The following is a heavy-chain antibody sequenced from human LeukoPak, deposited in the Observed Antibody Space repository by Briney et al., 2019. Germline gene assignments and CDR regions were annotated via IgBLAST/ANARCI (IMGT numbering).Heavy chain of an antibody. J-gene: IGHJ4*02. CDR1: GGSISSSSYY. CDR3: AREAWTTVTTH. V-gene: IGHV4-39*07. Sequence: SETLSLTCTVSGGSISSSSYYWGWIRQPPGKGLEWIGSIYYSGSTYYNPSLKSRVTISVDTSKNQFSLKLSSVTAADTAVYYCAREAWTTVTTHWGQGTLVTVSS. CDR2: IYYSGST. D-gene: IGHD4-17*01.